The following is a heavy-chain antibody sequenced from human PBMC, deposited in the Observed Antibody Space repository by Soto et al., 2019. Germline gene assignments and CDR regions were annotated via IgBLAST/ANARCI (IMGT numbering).Heavy chain of an antibody. CDR2: ISAYNGNT. CDR1: GYTFTSYG. CDR3: ARESGYSGNDYLIDP. D-gene: IGHD5-12*01. Sequence: ASVKVSCKASGYTFTSYGISWVRQAPGQGLEWMGWISAYNGNTNYAQKLQGRVTMTTDTSTSTAYMELRSLRPDDTAVYYCARESGYSGNDYLIDPWGQGTLVTVSS. J-gene: IGHJ5*02. V-gene: IGHV1-18*01.